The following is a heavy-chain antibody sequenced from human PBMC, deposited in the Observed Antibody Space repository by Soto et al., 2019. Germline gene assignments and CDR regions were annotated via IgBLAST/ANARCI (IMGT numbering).Heavy chain of an antibody. D-gene: IGHD6-19*01. Sequence: QITLKESGPTLVKPTQTLTLTCIFSGFSLRTSGVGVGWIRQPPGKALEWLGFIYWNDDKRYSPSLKSRLTITKDTSKNQVVLTMTNMDPVDTATYYCAKSGSSGWYSWFDPWGQGTLVTVSS. CDR2: IYWNDDK. CDR3: AKSGSSGWYSWFDP. CDR1: GFSLRTSGVG. J-gene: IGHJ5*02. V-gene: IGHV2-5*01.